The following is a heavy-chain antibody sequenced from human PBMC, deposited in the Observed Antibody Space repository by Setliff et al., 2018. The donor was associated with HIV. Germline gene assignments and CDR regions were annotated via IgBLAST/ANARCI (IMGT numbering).Heavy chain of an antibody. Sequence: SETLSLTCTVSGGSISSSNWWGWIRQPPGKGLEWIGYIYYSGSTKYNPSLKRRVIMSVDTSKNQFSLKLSSVTALDTAVYYCARISEYYDSSGYYYEGALDYWGQGTLVTVSS. V-gene: IGHV4-28*06. J-gene: IGHJ4*02. D-gene: IGHD3-22*01. CDR1: GGSISSSNW. CDR3: ARISEYYDSSGYYYEGALDY. CDR2: IYYSGST.